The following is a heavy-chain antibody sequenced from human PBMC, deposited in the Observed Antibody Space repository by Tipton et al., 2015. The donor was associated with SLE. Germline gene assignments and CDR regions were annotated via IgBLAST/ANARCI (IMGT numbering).Heavy chain of an antibody. V-gene: IGHV4-59*04. CDR1: GGSISSYY. CDR2: IYYSGST. Sequence: TLSLTCTVSGGSISSYYWSWIRQPPGKGLEWIGYIYYSGSTYYNPSLKSRVTISVDTSKNQFSLKLSSVTAADTAVYYCARHGGKSSGWYSSFDYWGQGTLVTVSS. CDR3: ARHGGKSSGWYSSFDY. D-gene: IGHD6-19*01. J-gene: IGHJ4*02.